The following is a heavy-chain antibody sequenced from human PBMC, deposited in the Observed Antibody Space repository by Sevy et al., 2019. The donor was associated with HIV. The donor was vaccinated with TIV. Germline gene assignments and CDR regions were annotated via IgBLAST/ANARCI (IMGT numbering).Heavy chain of an antibody. Sequence: ASVKVSCKVSGYTLTELSIHWVRQAPGKGLEWLVTFDPEDGKTIYAQNFQGRVTMTEDTSTDTTYMELSSLRSEDTAVYYCASTWDYYDSSGYYFDYWGQGTLVTVSS. V-gene: IGHV1-24*01. D-gene: IGHD3-22*01. J-gene: IGHJ4*02. CDR3: ASTWDYYDSSGYYFDY. CDR2: FDPEDGKT. CDR1: GYTLTELS.